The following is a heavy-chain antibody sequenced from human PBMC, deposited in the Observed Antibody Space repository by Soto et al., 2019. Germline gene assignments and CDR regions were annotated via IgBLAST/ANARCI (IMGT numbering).Heavy chain of an antibody. CDR2: IYYRGNN. CDR1: GGSITSGDNY. Sequence: QVQLQESGPGLVKPSQTLSLTCTVSGGSITSGDNYWSWIRQPPGKRLEWIGFIYYRGNNYYNPSHQSRLTISVDTSKNQFSLELNSVTAADTAVYYCARERRVVVTATYAFDIWGQGTMVTVSS. V-gene: IGHV4-30-4*01. D-gene: IGHD2-21*02. J-gene: IGHJ3*02. CDR3: ARERRVVVTATYAFDI.